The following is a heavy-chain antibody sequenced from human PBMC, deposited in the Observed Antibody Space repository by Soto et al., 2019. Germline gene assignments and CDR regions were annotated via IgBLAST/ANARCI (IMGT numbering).Heavy chain of an antibody. V-gene: IGHV1-18*01. J-gene: IGHJ4*02. CDR3: ARVDPRGVAVVRDY. CDR1: GNTFASHG. Sequence: QVKLVQSGPEVKKPGASVKVSCKASGNTFASHGFSWVRQAPGQGLEWMGWISGFNGQTNYALKFQGRVTLTTDTSTSTADMELRSLRSDDTAVYFWARVDPRGVAVVRDYWGQGTLVTVSS. D-gene: IGHD3-10*01. CDR2: ISGFNGQT.